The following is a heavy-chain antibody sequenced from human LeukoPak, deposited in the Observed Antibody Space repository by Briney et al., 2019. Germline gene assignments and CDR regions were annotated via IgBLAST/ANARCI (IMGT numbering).Heavy chain of an antibody. V-gene: IGHV1-18*01. CDR3: ARVIAVAGTRPILDYYGMDV. Sequence: GASVKVSCKASGYTFTSYGISWVRQAPGQGLEWMGWISAYNGNTNYAQKLQGRVTMTTDTSTSTAYMELRSLRSDDTAVYYCARVIAVAGTRPILDYYGMDVWGQGTTVTVSS. CDR1: GYTFTSYG. J-gene: IGHJ6*02. D-gene: IGHD6-19*01. CDR2: ISAYNGNT.